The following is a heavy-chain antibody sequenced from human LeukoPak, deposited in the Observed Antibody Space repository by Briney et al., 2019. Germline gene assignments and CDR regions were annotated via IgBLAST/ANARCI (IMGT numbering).Heavy chain of an antibody. CDR3: ARGTATLDLGGPFDFDY. V-gene: IGHV1-8*03. D-gene: IGHD5-24*01. CDR2: MNPNSGNT. CDR1: GYIFSDYY. J-gene: IGHJ4*02. Sequence: ASVKVSCKASGYIFSDYYMHWVRQATGQGLEWMGWMNPNSGNTGYAQKFQGRVTITRNTSISTAYMELSSLRSEDTAVYYCARGTATLDLGGPFDFDYWGQGTLVTVSS.